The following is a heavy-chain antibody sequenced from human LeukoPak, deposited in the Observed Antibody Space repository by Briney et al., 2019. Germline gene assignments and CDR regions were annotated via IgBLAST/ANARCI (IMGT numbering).Heavy chain of an antibody. J-gene: IGHJ4*02. CDR1: GGSFSGFY. D-gene: IGHD3-22*01. CDR2: INHRGST. V-gene: IGHV4-34*01. Sequence: SETLSLTCAVYGGSFSGFYWNWIRQPPGKGLEWIGEINHRGSTNYNPSLKSRVTISVDTSKNQFSLKLSSVTAADTAVYYRARAVRDSSGPIPDYWGQGTLVTVSS. CDR3: ARAVRDSSGPIPDY.